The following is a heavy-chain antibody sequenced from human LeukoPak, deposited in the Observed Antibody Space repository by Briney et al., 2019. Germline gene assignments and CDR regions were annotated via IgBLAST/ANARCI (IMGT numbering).Heavy chain of an antibody. V-gene: IGHV4-61*01. D-gene: IGHD6-19*01. Sequence: PSETLSLTGTVSGVSVSSGSYYWSWIRQPPGKGLEWIGYIYYSGSTNYNPSLKSRVTISVDTSKNQFSLKLSSVTAADTAVYYCARGISSGWSRAVGYWGQGTLVTVSS. CDR1: GVSVSSGSYY. CDR2: IYYSGST. J-gene: IGHJ4*02. CDR3: ARGISSGWSRAVGY.